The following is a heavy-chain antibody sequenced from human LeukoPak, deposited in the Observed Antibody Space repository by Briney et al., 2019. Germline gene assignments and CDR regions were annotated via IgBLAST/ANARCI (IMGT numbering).Heavy chain of an antibody. V-gene: IGHV4-34*01. CDR3: ARVPYYDFWGGYYAAVFDY. D-gene: IGHD3-3*01. CDR1: GGSFSGYY. CDR2: INHSGST. Sequence: PSESLSLTCAVYGGSFSGYYWSWIRQPPGKGLEWIGEINHSGSTNNNPSLKSRVTISVDTSKNQFSLKLSSVTAADTAVYYCARVPYYDFWGGYYAAVFDYWGQGTLVTVSS. J-gene: IGHJ4*02.